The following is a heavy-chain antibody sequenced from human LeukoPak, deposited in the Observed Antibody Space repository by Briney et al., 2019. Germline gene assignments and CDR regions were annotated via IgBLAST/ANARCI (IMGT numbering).Heavy chain of an antibody. J-gene: IGHJ4*02. CDR2: INPNSGGT. CDR3: AREGGIIAARLPLFHY. Sequence: ASVKVSCKASGYTFTGYYMHWVRQAPGQGLEWMGWINPNSGGTNYAQKFQGRVTMTRDTSTSTVYMELSSLRSEDTAVYYCAREGGIIAARLPLFHYWGQGTLVTVSS. D-gene: IGHD6-6*01. V-gene: IGHV1-2*02. CDR1: GYTFTGYY.